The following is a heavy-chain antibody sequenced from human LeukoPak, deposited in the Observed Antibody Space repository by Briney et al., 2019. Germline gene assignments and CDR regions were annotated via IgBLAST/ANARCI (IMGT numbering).Heavy chain of an antibody. Sequence: SQTLSLTCSVSGGSISSGPYFWSWIRQSPGQGLEWIGYIWPSGSTNYNPSLKSRVTISVDTSKNQFSLKLSSVTAADTAVYYCARAPTVYSYGSDAFDIWGQGTMVTVSS. CDR1: GGSISSGPYF. V-gene: IGHV4-30-2*06. D-gene: IGHD5-18*01. J-gene: IGHJ3*02. CDR2: IWPSGST. CDR3: ARAPTVYSYGSDAFDI.